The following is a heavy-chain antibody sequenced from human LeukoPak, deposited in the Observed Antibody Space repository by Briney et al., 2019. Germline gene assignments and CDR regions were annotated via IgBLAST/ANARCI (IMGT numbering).Heavy chain of an antibody. V-gene: IGHV3-23*01. CDR2: ISGSGGST. J-gene: IGHJ3*02. Sequence: GGSLRLSCAASGFTFDDYAMHWVRQAPGKGLEWVSAISGSGGSTYYAGSVKGRFTISRDNSKNTLYLQMNSLRAEDTAVYYCAKDNGPDKAFDIWGQGTMVTVSS. CDR3: AKDNGPDKAFDI. CDR1: GFTFDDYA.